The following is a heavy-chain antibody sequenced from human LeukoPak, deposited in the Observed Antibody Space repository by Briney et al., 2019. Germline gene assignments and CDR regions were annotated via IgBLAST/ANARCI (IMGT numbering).Heavy chain of an antibody. D-gene: IGHD4-23*01. J-gene: IGHJ6*02. CDR2: IYSGGST. Sequence: PGGSLRLSCAASGFTFSSYWMSWVRQAPGKGLEWVSVIYSGGSTYYADSVKGRFTISRDNSKNTLYLQMNSLRAEDTAVYYCARVSTVGYYYYGMDVWGQGTTVTVSS. V-gene: IGHV3-66*02. CDR3: ARVSTVGYYYYGMDV. CDR1: GFTFSSYW.